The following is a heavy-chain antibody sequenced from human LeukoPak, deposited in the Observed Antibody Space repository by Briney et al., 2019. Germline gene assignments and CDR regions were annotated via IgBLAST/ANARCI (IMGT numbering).Heavy chain of an antibody. D-gene: IGHD3-10*01. CDR3: AKDPFMVRGVIPSFDY. V-gene: IGHV3-23*01. J-gene: IGHJ4*02. CDR2: ISGSGGST. CDR1: GFTFSSYA. Sequence: PGGSLRLSCAASGFTFSSYAMSWVRQAPGKGLEWVSAISGSGGSTYYADSVKGRFTISRDNSKNTLYLQMNSLRAEDTAVYYCAKDPFMVRGVIPSFDYWGQGTLVTVSS.